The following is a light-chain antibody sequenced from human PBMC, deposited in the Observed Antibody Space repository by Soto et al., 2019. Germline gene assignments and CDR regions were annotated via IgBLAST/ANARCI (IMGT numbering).Light chain of an antibody. J-gene: IGLJ1*01. CDR3: SSYTSSSTLEGV. CDR2: DVS. CDR1: SSDVGGYNY. Sequence: QSALTQPASVSGSPGQSITISCTGTSSDVGGYNYVSWYQQHPGKAPKLMIYDVSNRPSGVSNRFSGSKSGNTASLTISGLHAEDEADYYCSSYTSSSTLEGVFGTGTKVTVL. V-gene: IGLV2-14*01.